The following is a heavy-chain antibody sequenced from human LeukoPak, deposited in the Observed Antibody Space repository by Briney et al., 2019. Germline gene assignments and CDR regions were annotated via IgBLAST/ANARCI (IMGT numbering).Heavy chain of an antibody. J-gene: IGHJ6*02. CDR3: AKDYGSGSPDYYYYGMDV. Sequence: GGSLRLSCAASGFTFDDYAMHWVRQAPGKGLEWVSGISWNSGSIGYADSVKGRFTISRGNAKNSLYLQMNSLRAEDTALYYCAKDYGSGSPDYYYYGMDVWGQGTTVTVSS. CDR1: GFTFDDYA. V-gene: IGHV3-9*01. D-gene: IGHD3-10*01. CDR2: ISWNSGSI.